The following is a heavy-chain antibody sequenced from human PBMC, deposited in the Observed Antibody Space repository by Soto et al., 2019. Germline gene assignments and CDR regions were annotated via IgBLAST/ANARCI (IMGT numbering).Heavy chain of an antibody. CDR1: GFTFSDYY. CDR3: ARVGLDRLWFGDVREYFRFDP. D-gene: IGHD3-10*01. V-gene: IGHV3-11*01. J-gene: IGHJ5*02. Sequence: GGSLRLSCAASGFTFSDYYMSWIRQAPGKGLEWVSYISSSGGTIYYADSVKGRFTISRDNAKNSLYLQMSSLRAEDTAVYYCARVGLDRLWFGDVREYFRFDPWGQGTLVTVSS. CDR2: ISSSGGTI.